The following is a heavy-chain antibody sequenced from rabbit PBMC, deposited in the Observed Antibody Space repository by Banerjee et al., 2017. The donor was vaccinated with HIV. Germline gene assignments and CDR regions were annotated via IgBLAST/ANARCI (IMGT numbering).Heavy chain of an antibody. D-gene: IGHD3-3*01. CDR2: IYPTYGAT. CDR1: GIDFSRSFW. CDR3: ARGLVAGVLDL. J-gene: IGHJ6*01. Sequence: QEQLVESGGGLVQPGGSLKLSCKASGIDFSRSFWISWVRQTPGKGLEWIGCIYPTYGATDYANWVNGRFTISLDNAQNTVFLQMTSLTAADTATCFCARGLVAGVLDLWGPGTLVTVS. V-gene: IGHV1S43*01.